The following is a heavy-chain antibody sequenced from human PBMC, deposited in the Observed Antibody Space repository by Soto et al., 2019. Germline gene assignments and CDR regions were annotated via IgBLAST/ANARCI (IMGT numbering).Heavy chain of an antibody. CDR2: ISSSSSTI. J-gene: IGHJ4*02. Sequence: EVQLVESGGGLVQPGGSLRLSCAASGFTFSSYSMNWVRQAPGKGLEWVSYISSSSSTIYYADSVKGRFTISRDNAKNSLYLQMNSLRDEDTAVYYWARGGSRDGYNYGIFDYWGQGTLVTVSS. V-gene: IGHV3-48*02. CDR3: ARGGSRDGYNYGIFDY. CDR1: GFTFSSYS. D-gene: IGHD5-12*01.